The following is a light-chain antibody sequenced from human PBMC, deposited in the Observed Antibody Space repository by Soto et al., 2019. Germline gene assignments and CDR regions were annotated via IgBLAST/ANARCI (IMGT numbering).Light chain of an antibody. CDR3: QQYSSYSRT. CDR1: EAIRSA. Sequence: AIQLTQSPSSLSASVGDRVTITCRASEAIRSALGWYQQKPGKVPKLLIYAASILQSGVPSRFSGSGSGTDFTLTISRLQPEDFATYYCQQYSSYSRTFGQGTKVDIK. V-gene: IGKV1-13*02. CDR2: AAS. J-gene: IGKJ1*01.